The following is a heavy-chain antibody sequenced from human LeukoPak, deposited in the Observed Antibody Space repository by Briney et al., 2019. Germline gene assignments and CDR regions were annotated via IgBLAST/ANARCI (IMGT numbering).Heavy chain of an antibody. CDR2: IIPIFGTA. CDR1: GGTFSSYA. J-gene: IGHJ5*02. D-gene: IGHD3-3*01. CDR3: ARDGSRFLEWLHYSGNWFDP. V-gene: IGHV1-69*05. Sequence: SVKVSCKASGGTFSSYAISWVRQAPGQGLEWMGRIIPIFGTANYAQKFQGRVTITTDESTSTAYMELSSLRSEDTAVYYCARDGSRFLEWLHYSGNWFDPWGQGTLVTVSS.